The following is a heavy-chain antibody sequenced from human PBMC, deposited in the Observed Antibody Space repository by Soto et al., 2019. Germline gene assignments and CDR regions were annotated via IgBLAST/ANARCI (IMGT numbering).Heavy chain of an antibody. D-gene: IGHD2-21*01. J-gene: IGHJ6*02. Sequence: GGSLRLSCAASGFTFTSYGMHWVRQAPGKGLEWVAIIWYDGSNKYYADSVQGRFTISRDNSKSTVYLQMNSLRVEDTAVYYCARDTYCGTFTSSTHHYYGMDVWGQGTTVTVSS. CDR2: IWYDGSNK. V-gene: IGHV3-33*01. CDR3: ARDTYCGTFTSSTHHYYGMDV. CDR1: GFTFTSYG.